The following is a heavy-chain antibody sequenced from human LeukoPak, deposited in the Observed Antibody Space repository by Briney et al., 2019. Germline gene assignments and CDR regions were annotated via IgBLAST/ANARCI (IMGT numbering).Heavy chain of an antibody. Sequence: PTATLSLTGTVAGGSISRGGYYWGCIRQPPGKGLEWIGSIYYSGSTYYNPSLKSRVTISVDTSKNQFSLKLSSVTAADTAVYYCARDTTYSSIFDYWGQGTLVTVSS. CDR2: IYYSGST. CDR3: ARDTTYSSIFDY. D-gene: IGHD4-11*01. CDR1: GGSISRGGYY. J-gene: IGHJ4*02. V-gene: IGHV4-39*07.